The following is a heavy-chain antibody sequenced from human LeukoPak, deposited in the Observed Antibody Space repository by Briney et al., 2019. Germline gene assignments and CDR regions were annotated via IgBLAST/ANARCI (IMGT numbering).Heavy chain of an antibody. CDR1: GYTFTDYY. J-gene: IGHJ3*02. D-gene: IGHD3-22*01. CDR2: INPKSGGT. V-gene: IGHV1-2*02. Sequence: GASVKVSCKASGYTFTDYYMHWVRQAPGQGLEWMGWINPKSGGTNYAQKYQGRVTLTRDTSISTVYMELSRLRSDDTAVYYCARVSPRKRITMIVVVNDAFDIWGQGTMVTVSS. CDR3: ARVSPRKRITMIVVVNDAFDI.